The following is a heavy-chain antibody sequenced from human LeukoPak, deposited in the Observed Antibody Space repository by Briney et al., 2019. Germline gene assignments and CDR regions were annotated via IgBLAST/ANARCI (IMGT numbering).Heavy chain of an antibody. CDR2: SYNRGNT. CDR1: GGSISSYY. Sequence: SETVSLTCTVSGGSISSYYWSWLRQPPGKGLVWIGYSYNRGNTTPHPASKTRATISVDTSKNQFSLRLRSVNAADTAVYYCAKHGGSESFDYWGQGTLVTVSS. J-gene: IGHJ4*02. V-gene: IGHV4-59*08. CDR3: AKHGGSESFDY. D-gene: IGHD3-10*01.